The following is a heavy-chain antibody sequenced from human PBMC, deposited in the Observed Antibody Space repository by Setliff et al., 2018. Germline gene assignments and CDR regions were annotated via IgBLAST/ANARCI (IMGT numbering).Heavy chain of an antibody. D-gene: IGHD3-22*01. V-gene: IGHV4-61*09. CDR1: GGSISSGSDY. J-gene: IGHJ5*02. CDR3: ARAHTWSLPNDNSGYPGWFDP. Sequence: SETLSLTCGASGGSISSGSDYWTWIRQPAGKGLEWIGHIYTSGKAYYNPSLKSRVTMSVDTSKNHVSLKLSSVTAADTAVYYCARAHTWSLPNDNSGYPGWFDPWGQGTLVTVS. CDR2: IYTSGKA.